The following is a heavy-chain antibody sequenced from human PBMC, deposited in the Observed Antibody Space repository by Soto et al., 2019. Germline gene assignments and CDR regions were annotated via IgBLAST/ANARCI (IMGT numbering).Heavy chain of an antibody. J-gene: IGHJ6*02. CDR1: GGSISSGYYY. CDR3: ASNTLYGIHV. CDR2: ISSSGNP. V-gene: IGHV4-30-4*01. Sequence: SETLSLTCSVSGGSISSGYYYWSWIRRPPGKGLEWVETISSSGNPYYSPSLQYLLPISIDTSTKHFSLKVGSVTAADPAVYNCASNTLYGIHVLGRG. D-gene: IGHD2-2*02.